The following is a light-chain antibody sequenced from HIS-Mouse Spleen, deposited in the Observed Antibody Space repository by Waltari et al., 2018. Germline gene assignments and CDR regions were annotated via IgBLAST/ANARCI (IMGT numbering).Light chain of an antibody. CDR2: EDS. CDR3: YSTDSSGNHRV. J-gene: IGLJ2*01. V-gene: IGLV3-10*01. CDR1: ALQKKE. Sequence: SYELTQPPSVSVSPGQTARNTCSGGALQKKEAYLYQQKSGQAPVLVIYEDSKRPSGIPERFSGSSSGTMATLTISGAQVEDEADYYCYSTDSSGNHRVFGGGTKLTVL.